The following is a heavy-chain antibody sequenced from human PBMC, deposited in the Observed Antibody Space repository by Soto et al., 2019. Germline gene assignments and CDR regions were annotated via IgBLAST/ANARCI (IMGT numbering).Heavy chain of an antibody. D-gene: IGHD4-4*01. J-gene: IGHJ6*02. CDR3: ARHYSNSNYYYYYGMDV. CDR1: GYSLTRYW. V-gene: IGHV5-51*01. Sequence: GESLKISCKDSGYSLTRYWSGWVRQMPGKGLEWMGIIYPGDSDTRYSPSFQGQVTISADKSISTAYLQWSSLKASDTAMYYCARHYSNSNYYYYYGMDVWGQGTTVTVSS. CDR2: IYPGDSDT.